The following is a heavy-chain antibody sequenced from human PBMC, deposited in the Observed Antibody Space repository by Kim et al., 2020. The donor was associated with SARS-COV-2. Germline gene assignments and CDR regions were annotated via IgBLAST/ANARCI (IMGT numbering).Heavy chain of an antibody. D-gene: IGHD2-15*01. CDR2: IYYSGST. CDR3: ARGYCSGGSCFPFDY. Sequence: SETLSLTCTVSGGSISSYYWSWIRQPPGKGLEWIGYIYYSGSTNYNPSLKSRVTISVDTSKNQFSLKLSSVTAADTAVYYCARGYCSGGSCFPFDYWGQGTLVTVSS. V-gene: IGHV4-59*01. J-gene: IGHJ4*02. CDR1: GGSISSYY.